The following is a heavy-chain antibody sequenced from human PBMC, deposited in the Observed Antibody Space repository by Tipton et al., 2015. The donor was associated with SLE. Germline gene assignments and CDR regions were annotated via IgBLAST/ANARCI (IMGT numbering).Heavy chain of an antibody. J-gene: IGHJ4*02. Sequence: SLRLSCAASGFTFSTYAMNWVRQAPGKGLEWVSSIGSSGGSTYYADSVRGRFTISRDNSKNILYLQMSSLRAEDTAVYYCAKELGVSSGWFYSFDYWGQGTLVTVSS. CDR3: AKELGVSSGWFYSFDY. CDR2: IGSSGGST. CDR1: GFTFSTYA. V-gene: IGHV3-23*01. D-gene: IGHD6-19*01.